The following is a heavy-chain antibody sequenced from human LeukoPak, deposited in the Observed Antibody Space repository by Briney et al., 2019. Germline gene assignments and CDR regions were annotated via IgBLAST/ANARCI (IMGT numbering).Heavy chain of an antibody. CDR2: IYYSGST. V-gene: IGHV4-31*03. CDR1: GGSISSGGYY. CDR3: ARGGDYGYYYYYYGMDV. D-gene: IGHD4-17*01. J-gene: IGHJ6*02. Sequence: SQTLSLTCTVSGGSISSGGYYWSWIRQHPGKGLEWIGYIYYSGSTYYNPSLKSRVTISVDTSKNQFSLKLSSVTAADTAVYYCARGGDYGYYYYYYGMDVWGQGTTVTVSS.